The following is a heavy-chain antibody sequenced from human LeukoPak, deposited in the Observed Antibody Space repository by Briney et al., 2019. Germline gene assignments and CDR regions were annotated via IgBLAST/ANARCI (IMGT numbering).Heavy chain of an antibody. CDR3: ARDYRRDFWSGYYFDY. Sequence: GGSLRLSCAASGFTFSSYWMSWVRQAPGKGLEWVANIKQDGSEKYYVDSVKGRFTISRDNAKNSLYLQMNSLRAEDTAVYYCARDYRRDFWSGYYFDYWRQGTLVSVSS. CDR1: GFTFSSYW. CDR2: IKQDGSEK. V-gene: IGHV3-7*01. D-gene: IGHD3-3*01. J-gene: IGHJ4*02.